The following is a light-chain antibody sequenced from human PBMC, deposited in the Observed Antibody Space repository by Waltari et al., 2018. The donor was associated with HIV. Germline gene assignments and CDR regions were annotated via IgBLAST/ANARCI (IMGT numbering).Light chain of an antibody. V-gene: IGLV2-8*01. J-gene: IGLJ2*01. CDR2: EVT. Sequence: QSALTQPPSASGSPGQSVTLSCTGNSSDVGGYNYAPWYQQHPGKAPKLMIYEVTKRPSGVPDRFSGSKSGNTASLTVSGLQAEDEADYYCSSYAGSNNLLFGGGTKLTVL. CDR1: SSDVGGYNY. CDR3: SSYAGSNNLL.